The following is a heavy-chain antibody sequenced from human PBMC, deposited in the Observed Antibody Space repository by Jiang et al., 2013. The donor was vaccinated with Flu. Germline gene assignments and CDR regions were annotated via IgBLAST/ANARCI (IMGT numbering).Heavy chain of an antibody. Sequence: VQLVESGGGVVQPGRSLRLSCAASGFTFSSYAMHWVRQAPGKGLEWVAVISYDGSNKYYADSVKGRFTISRDNSKNTLYLQMNSLRAEDTAVYYCARDVSRFLEILDYWGQGTLVTVSS. CDR1: GFTFSSYA. D-gene: IGHD3-3*01. V-gene: IGHV3-30-3*01. J-gene: IGHJ4*02. CDR3: ARDVSRFLEILDY. CDR2: ISYDGSNK.